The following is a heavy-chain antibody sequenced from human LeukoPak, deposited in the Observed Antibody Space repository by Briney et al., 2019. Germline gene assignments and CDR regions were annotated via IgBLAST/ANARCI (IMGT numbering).Heavy chain of an antibody. CDR2: IKQDGSER. V-gene: IGHV3-7*01. Sequence: GGSLRLSCAAAGFIISSYWMTWVRQAPGKGLEWVANIKQDGSERNYVDSVRGRFATSRDNAKNSLYLQINNVGADDTAVYYCARDQDWAFDCWGQGTLVTVSS. D-gene: IGHD3/OR15-3a*01. CDR3: ARDQDWAFDC. CDR1: GFIISSYW. J-gene: IGHJ4*02.